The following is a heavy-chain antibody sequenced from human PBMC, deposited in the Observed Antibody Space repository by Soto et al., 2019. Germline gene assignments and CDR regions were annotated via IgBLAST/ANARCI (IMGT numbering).Heavy chain of an antibody. V-gene: IGHV4-4*02. J-gene: IGHJ4*02. CDR2: IYHSGST. Sequence: PSETLSLTCAVSGGSISSSNWWSWVRQPPGKGLEWIGEIYHSGSTNYNPSLKSRVTMSVDTSKNQFSLKLSSVTAADTAVYYCARDPGHLAVRRGGHFDYWGQGTLVTVSS. CDR3: ARDPGHLAVRRGGHFDY. D-gene: IGHD3-10*01. CDR1: GGSISSSNW.